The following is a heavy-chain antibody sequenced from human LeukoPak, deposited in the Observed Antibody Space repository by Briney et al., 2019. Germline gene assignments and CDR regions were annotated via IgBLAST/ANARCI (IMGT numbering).Heavy chain of an antibody. D-gene: IGHD3-3*01. J-gene: IGHJ4*02. CDR2: IYTSGST. CDR1: GGSISSYY. CDR3: ARDLFTIFGVEAIDY. Sequence: PSETPSPTCTVSGGSISSYYWSWIRQPARKGLEWIGRIYTSGSTNYNPSLKSRVTMSVDTSKNQFSLKLSSVTAADTAVYYCARDLFTIFGVEAIDYWGQGTLVTVSS. V-gene: IGHV4-4*07.